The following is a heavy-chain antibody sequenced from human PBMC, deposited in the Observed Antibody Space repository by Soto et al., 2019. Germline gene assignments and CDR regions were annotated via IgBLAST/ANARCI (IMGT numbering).Heavy chain of an antibody. CDR1: GFTFSSYE. CDR3: ARGYYDILTGYFHYYYYGMDV. V-gene: IGHV3-48*03. D-gene: IGHD3-9*01. J-gene: IGHJ6*02. CDR2: ISSSGSTI. Sequence: EVQLVESGGGLVQPGGSLRLSCAASGFTFSSYEMNWVRQAPGKGLEWVSYISSSGSTIYYADSVKGRFTISRDNAKNSLYLQMNSLIAEDTAVYYCARGYYDILTGYFHYYYYGMDVWGQGTTVTVSS.